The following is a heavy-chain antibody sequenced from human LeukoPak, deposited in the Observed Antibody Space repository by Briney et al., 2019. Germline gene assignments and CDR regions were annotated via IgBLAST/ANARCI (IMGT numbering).Heavy chain of an antibody. D-gene: IGHD1-26*01. Sequence: PSETLSLTCTVSGGFVSSSVYYWAWIRQPPGKGLEWIGNIYYSGSTYYNPSLKSRVTISLDTSKNQFSLKLTSVTAADTAVYYCARERGSYHGFDYWGQGTLVTVSS. CDR2: IYYSGST. CDR3: ARERGSYHGFDY. J-gene: IGHJ4*02. V-gene: IGHV4-39*07. CDR1: GGFVSSSVYY.